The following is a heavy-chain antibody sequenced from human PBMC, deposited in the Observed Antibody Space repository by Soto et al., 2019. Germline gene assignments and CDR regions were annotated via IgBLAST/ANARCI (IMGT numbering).Heavy chain of an antibody. V-gene: IGHV3-13*04. CDR2: IGTAGDT. D-gene: IGHD3-22*01. CDR1: GFTLSSYD. J-gene: IGHJ6*02. CDR3: ARANYYDSSGYYYYYGMDV. Sequence: GGSLRLSCAASGFTLSSYDMHWVRQATGKGLEWVSAIGTAGDTYYPGSVKGRFTISRENAKNSLYLQMNSLRAGDTAVYYCARANYYDSSGYYYYYGMDVWGQGTTVTVSS.